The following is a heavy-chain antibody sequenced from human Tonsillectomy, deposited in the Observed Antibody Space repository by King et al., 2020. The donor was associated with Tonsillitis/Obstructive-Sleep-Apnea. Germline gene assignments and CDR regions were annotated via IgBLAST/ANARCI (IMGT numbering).Heavy chain of an antibody. CDR1: GFTFSNYW. CDR3: ARIPLWFGASIGKYYFDY. CDR2: IKQDGSEK. D-gene: IGHD3-10*01. J-gene: IGHJ4*02. V-gene: IGHV3-7*03. Sequence: VQLVESGGGLVQPGGSLRLSCAASGFTFSNYWMSWVRQAPGKGLEWVANIKQDGSEKYYVDSVKGRFTISRDNAKNSLYLQMNSLRAEDTAVYYCARIPLWFGASIGKYYFDYWGLGTLVTVSS.